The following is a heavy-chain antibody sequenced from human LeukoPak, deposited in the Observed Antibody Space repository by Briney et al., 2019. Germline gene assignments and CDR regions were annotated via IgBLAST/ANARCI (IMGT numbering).Heavy chain of an antibody. Sequence: GGSLRLSCAASGFTVSSNYMSWVRQAPGKGLGWVSVIYSGGSTYYADSVKGRFTISRDNSKNTLYLQMNSLRAEDTAVYYCARTHSSSWYYFDYWGQGTLVTVSS. J-gene: IGHJ4*02. V-gene: IGHV3-66*02. CDR3: ARTHSSSWYYFDY. D-gene: IGHD6-13*01. CDR1: GFTVSSNY. CDR2: IYSGGST.